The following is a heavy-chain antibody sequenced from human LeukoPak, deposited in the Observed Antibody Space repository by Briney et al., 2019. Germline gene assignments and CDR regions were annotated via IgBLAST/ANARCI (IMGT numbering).Heavy chain of an antibody. CDR1: GDSMTNYY. J-gene: IGHJ5*02. CDR2: IHTSGTT. V-gene: IGHV4-4*07. CDR3: ARGDYYYAGGGRNWFDP. Sequence: KPSETLSLTCTVSGDSMTNYYWSFIRQTAGKGLEWIGRIHTSGTTWYNASLKSRVTMSVDASRNQFSLRLTSVTAADTAVFYCARGDYYYAGGGRNWFDPWSQGTLVTVSS. D-gene: IGHD3-16*01.